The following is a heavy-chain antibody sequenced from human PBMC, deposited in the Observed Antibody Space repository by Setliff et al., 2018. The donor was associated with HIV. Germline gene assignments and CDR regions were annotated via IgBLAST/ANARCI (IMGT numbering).Heavy chain of an antibody. CDR2: IASASSTT. V-gene: IGHV3-48*04. CDR3: AGSRGYFVKAE. CDR1: GFSFSRYT. D-gene: IGHD3-22*01. J-gene: IGHJ4*02. Sequence: PGGSLRLSCAASGFSFSRYTMNWVRQAPGKGLEWISFIASASSTTYYAASVKGRFTISRDNAKDSLYLQMNSLRGEDTAVYYCAGSRGYFVKAEWGQGTLVTVSS.